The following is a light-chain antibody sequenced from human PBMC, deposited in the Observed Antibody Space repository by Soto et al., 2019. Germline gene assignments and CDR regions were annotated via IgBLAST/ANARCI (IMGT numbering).Light chain of an antibody. Sequence: QSVLTQPPSASGTPGQRVTISCSGSSSNIGSNTVNWYQQLPGTAPKLLIYSNNQRPSGVPDRFSGSKSGTSASLAISGLPAEDEAEYCCAAWDDSLNGPVVGTGTKVTVL. CDR1: SSNIGSNT. J-gene: IGLJ1*01. V-gene: IGLV1-44*01. CDR3: AAWDDSLNGPV. CDR2: SNN.